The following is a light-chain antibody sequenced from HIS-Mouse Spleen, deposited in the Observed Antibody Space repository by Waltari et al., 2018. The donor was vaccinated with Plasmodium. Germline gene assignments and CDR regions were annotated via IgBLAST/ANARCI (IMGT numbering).Light chain of an antibody. CDR1: ALPQKS. J-gene: IGLJ3*02. CDR3: YSTDSSGNHRV. CDR2: EDS. V-gene: IGLV3-10*01. Sequence: SYELTQPPSVSVSPGQTARITCSGDALPQKSDSWYQQKSGQAPVLVIYEDSKRPSGIPERFSGSSSGTMATLTISGAQVEDEADYYCYSTDSSGNHRVFGGGTKLTVL.